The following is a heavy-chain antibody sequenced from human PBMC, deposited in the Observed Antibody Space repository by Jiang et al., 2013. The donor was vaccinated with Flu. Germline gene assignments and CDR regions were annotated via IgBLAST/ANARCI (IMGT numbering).Heavy chain of an antibody. CDR3: ARECSSTSCYGWFDP. D-gene: IGHD2-2*01. Sequence: KPSQTLSLTCTVSGGSISSGDYYWSWIRQPPGKGLEWIGYIYYSGSTYYNPSLKSRVTISVDTSKNQFSLKLSSVTAADTAVYYCARECSSTSCYGWFDPWGQGTLVTVSS. CDR1: GGSISSGDYY. J-gene: IGHJ5*02. CDR2: IYYSGST. V-gene: IGHV4-30-4*01.